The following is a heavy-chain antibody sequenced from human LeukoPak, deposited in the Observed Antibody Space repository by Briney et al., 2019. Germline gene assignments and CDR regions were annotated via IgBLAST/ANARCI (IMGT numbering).Heavy chain of an antibody. V-gene: IGHV4-59*01. CDR3: ARVSVHGYSDY. D-gene: IGHD2-8*01. CDR1: GGSINNYY. CDR2: IFYTGTT. J-gene: IGHJ4*02. Sequence: PSETLSLTCTVSGGSINNYYWTWIRQPPGKGLEWIGYIFYTGTTKYNPSLKSRVTISVDTSENQFSLKLTSVTAADTAVYYCARVSVHGYSDYWGQGTLVTVSS.